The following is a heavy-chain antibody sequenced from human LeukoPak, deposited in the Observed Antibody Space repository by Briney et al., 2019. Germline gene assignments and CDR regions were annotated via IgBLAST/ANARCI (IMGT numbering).Heavy chain of an antibody. J-gene: IGHJ6*03. CDR2: IKQDGSEK. D-gene: IGHD3-10*01. CDR3: ARERYYYDSGSLYYYYYMDV. CDR1: GFTFSSYW. Sequence: GGSLRLPGAASGFTFSSYWMSWVRQAPGKGLEWVANIKQDGSEKYYGDSVKGRFTISRDNAKNSLYLQMNSLRAEDTAVYYCARERYYYDSGSLYYYYYMDVWGKGTTVTI. V-gene: IGHV3-7*01.